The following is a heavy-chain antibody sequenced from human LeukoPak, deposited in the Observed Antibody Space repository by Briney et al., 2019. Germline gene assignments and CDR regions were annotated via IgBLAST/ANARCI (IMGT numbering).Heavy chain of an antibody. Sequence: SETLSLTCTVSGGSVSGGSYYWSWIRQPPGKGLEWIGYFYYTGSTNYNPSPKSRVTISVDTSKNQFSLRLSSVTAADTAVYYCASGQFLVSNDYWGQGTLVTVSS. V-gene: IGHV4-61*01. J-gene: IGHJ4*02. CDR1: GGSVSGGSYY. CDR2: FYYTGST. CDR3: ASGQFLVSNDY. D-gene: IGHD5/OR15-5a*01.